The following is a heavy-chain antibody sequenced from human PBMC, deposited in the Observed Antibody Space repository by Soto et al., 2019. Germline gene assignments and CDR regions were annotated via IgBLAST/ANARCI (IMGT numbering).Heavy chain of an antibody. D-gene: IGHD6-19*01. CDR3: AILITIAVAGTDAFDI. Sequence: GGSLRLSCAASGFTFSSYGMHWVRQAPGKGLEWVAVISYDGSNKYYADSVKGRFTISRDNSKNTLYLQMNSLRAEDTAVYYCAILITIAVAGTDAFDIWGQGTMVTVSS. CDR2: ISYDGSNK. V-gene: IGHV3-30*03. J-gene: IGHJ3*02. CDR1: GFTFSSYG.